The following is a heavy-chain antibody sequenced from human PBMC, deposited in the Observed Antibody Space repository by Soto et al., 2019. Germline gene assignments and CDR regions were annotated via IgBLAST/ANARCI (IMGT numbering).Heavy chain of an antibody. V-gene: IGHV3-23*01. CDR3: ARARPNYDILTGPFGWFDP. Sequence: GGSLRLSCAASGFTFSSYAMSWVRQAPGKGLEWVSAISGSGGSTYYADSVKGRFTISRDNSKNTLYLQMNSLRAEDTAVYYCARARPNYDILTGPFGWFDPWGQGTLVTVSS. CDR1: GFTFSSYA. J-gene: IGHJ5*02. D-gene: IGHD3-9*01. CDR2: ISGSGGST.